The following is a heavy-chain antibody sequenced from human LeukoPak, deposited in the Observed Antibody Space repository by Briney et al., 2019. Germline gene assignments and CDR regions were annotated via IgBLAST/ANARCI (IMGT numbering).Heavy chain of an antibody. J-gene: IGHJ4*02. CDR1: GFTFSRYG. CDR2: IKQDGSEK. D-gene: IGHD1-26*01. V-gene: IGHV3-7*01. CDR3: ARDKIVGATALDY. Sequence: GGSLRLSCAASGFTFSRYGMYWVRQAPGKGLEWVANIKQDGSEKYYVDSVKGRFTISRDNAKNSLYLEMNSLRAEDAGVYYCARDKIVGATALDYWGQGTLVTVSS.